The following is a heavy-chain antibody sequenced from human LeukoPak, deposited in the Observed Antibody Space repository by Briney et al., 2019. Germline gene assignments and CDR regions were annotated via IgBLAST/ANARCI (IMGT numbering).Heavy chain of an antibody. V-gene: IGHV1-2*02. Sequence: ASVKVSCKASGYTFTGYYMHWVRQAPGQGLEWMGWINPNSGGTNYAQKFQGRVTMTRDTSISTAYMELSRLRSDDTAVYYCARVRGHGYFGSWNGFDYWGQGTLVTVSS. CDR3: ARVRGHGYFGSWNGFDY. CDR2: INPNSGGT. D-gene: IGHD6-13*01. CDR1: GYTFTGYY. J-gene: IGHJ4*02.